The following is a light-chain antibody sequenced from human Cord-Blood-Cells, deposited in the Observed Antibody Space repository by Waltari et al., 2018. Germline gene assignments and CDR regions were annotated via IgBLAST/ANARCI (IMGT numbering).Light chain of an antibody. J-gene: IGLJ2*01. Sequence: QCVLTLTATVSGAPRQSNLIVSTRSSRDVGGFNYVSCYQQHPGKAPKLMIYDVSNRPSGVSNRFSGSKSGNTASLTISGLQAEDEADYYCSSYTSSSTLVVFGGGTKLTVL. CDR3: SSYTSSSTLVV. CDR1: SRDVGGFNY. CDR2: DVS. V-gene: IGLV2-14*01.